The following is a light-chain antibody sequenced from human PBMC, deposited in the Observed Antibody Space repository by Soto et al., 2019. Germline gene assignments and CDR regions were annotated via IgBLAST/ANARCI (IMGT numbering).Light chain of an antibody. V-gene: IGKV3-15*01. CDR1: QSVTNN. J-gene: IGKJ5*01. CDR3: QQYNNWPIT. CDR2: VAS. Sequence: EIVLTQSPATLSSSPGERATLSCRASQSVTNNLAWYQQKPGQAPRLLIYVASTRAPGIPARFSGSGSGTEFTLTISSLQSEDFAVYYCQQYNNWPITFGRGTRLEIK.